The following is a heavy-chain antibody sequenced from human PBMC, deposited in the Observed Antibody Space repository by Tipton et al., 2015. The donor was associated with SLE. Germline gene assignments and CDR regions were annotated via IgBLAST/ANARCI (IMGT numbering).Heavy chain of an antibody. CDR3: ARDDPQWLARGAFDI. CDR1: GGSISSHY. D-gene: IGHD6-19*01. V-gene: IGHV4-59*11. CDR2: IYYSGST. J-gene: IGHJ3*02. Sequence: TLSLTCTVSGGSISSHYWSWIRQPPGKGLEWIGDIYYSGSTNYNPSLKSRVTISLDTSKNQFSLKLSSVTAADTAVYYCARDDPQWLARGAFDIWGQGTMVTVSS.